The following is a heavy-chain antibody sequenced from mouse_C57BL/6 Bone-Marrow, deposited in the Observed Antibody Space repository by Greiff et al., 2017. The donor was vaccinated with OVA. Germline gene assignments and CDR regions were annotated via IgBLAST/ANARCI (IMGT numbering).Heavy chain of an antibody. J-gene: IGHJ2*01. CDR3: ARLDFSFDY. CDR1: GFTFTDYY. CDR2: IRNKANGYTT. Sequence: EVKLMESGGGLVQPGGSLSLSCAASGFTFTDYYMSWVRQPPGKALEWLGFIRNKANGYTTEYSASVKGRFTISRDNSQSILYLQMNALGAEDSATYYCARLDFSFDYWGQGTTLTVSS. V-gene: IGHV7-3*01.